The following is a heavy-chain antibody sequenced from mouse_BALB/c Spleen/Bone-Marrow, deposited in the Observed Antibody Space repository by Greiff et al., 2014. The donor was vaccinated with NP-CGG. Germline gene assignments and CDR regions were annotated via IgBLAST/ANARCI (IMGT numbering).Heavy chain of an antibody. V-gene: IGHV1-82*01. J-gene: IGHJ4*01. CDR3: ARIDY. CDR1: GYAFNTSW. Sequence: VQLQQSGPELVKPGASVKISCKASGYAFNTSWMYWVKQRPGQGLEWIGRIYPADGLTNYNGKFKDKASLTADRSSSTAYMQLNSVTYVDSAVFFCARIDYWGQGTSVTVSS. CDR2: IYPADGLT.